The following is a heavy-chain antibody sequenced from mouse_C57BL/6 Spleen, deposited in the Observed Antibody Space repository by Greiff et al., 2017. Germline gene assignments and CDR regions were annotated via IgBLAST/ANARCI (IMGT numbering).Heavy chain of an antibody. CDR1: GYAFSSSW. V-gene: IGHV1-82*01. Sequence: QVTLKVSGPELVKPGASVKISCKASGYAFSSSWMNWVKQRPGKGLEWIGRISPGDGDPNYNGKFKGKAKLTADKSSSTAYMQLSSLTSEDSAVYFCARGDKENAMDYWGQGTSVTVSS. CDR3: ARGDKENAMDY. J-gene: IGHJ4*01. CDR2: ISPGDGDP. D-gene: IGHD1-3*01.